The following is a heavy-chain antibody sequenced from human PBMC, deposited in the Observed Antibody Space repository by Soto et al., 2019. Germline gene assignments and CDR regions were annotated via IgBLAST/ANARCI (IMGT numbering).Heavy chain of an antibody. J-gene: IGHJ4*02. V-gene: IGHV3-30*18. Sequence: QVQLVESGGGVVQPGRSLRLSCAASGFTFSHYAMHWVRQAPGKGLEWVALMSYDGSNEYYADSVKGRFTISRDNSKNTLYLQMNSLRAEDTAVYYCAKDGSHNCDYWGQGTLVTVYS. CDR3: AKDGSHNCDY. CDR2: MSYDGSNE. D-gene: IGHD1-26*01. CDR1: GFTFSHYA.